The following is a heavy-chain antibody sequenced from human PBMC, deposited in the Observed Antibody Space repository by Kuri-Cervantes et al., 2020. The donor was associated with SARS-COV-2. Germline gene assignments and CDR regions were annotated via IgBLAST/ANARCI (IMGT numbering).Heavy chain of an antibody. CDR1: GYTFTNYY. D-gene: IGHD2-15*01. J-gene: IGHJ6*02. CDR3: ARSGWSKKHGYYYYYGMDV. V-gene: IGHV1-69*13. CDR2: IIPIFGTA. Sequence: SVKVSCKTSGYTFTNYYIHWVRQAPGQGLEWMGGIIPIFGTANYAQKFQGRVTITADESTSTAYMELSSLRSEDTAVYYCARSGWSKKHGYYYYYGMDVWGQGTTVTVSS.